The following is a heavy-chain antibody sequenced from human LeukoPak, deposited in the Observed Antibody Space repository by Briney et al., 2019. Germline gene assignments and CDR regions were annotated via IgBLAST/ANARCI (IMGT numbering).Heavy chain of an antibody. V-gene: IGHV3-15*01. CDR2: IKSKPDGGTT. CDR3: TKYYHDSSGPEYYYFDD. CDR1: GFTFSNAW. J-gene: IGHJ4*02. Sequence: GGSLRLSCAASGFTFSNAWMSWVRQAPGKGLEWVGRIKSKPDGGTTEHAAPVKGRFTISRDDSQNTLYLQMNSLKTEDTAVYYCTKYYHDSSGPEYYYFDDWGQGTLVTVSS. D-gene: IGHD3-22*01.